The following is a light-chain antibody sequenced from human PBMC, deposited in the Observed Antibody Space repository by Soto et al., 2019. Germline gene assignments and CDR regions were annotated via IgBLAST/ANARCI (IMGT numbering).Light chain of an antibody. CDR2: SNN. Sequence: QSVLTPPPSASGAPGERGTISCSGRSSNIGSNTVNWYQQLPGTAPKLLIYSNNQRPSGVPDRFSGSKSGTSASLAISGLQSEDEADYYCAAWDDSPYVFGTGTKVTVL. V-gene: IGLV1-44*01. CDR1: SSNIGSNT. CDR3: AAWDDSPYV. J-gene: IGLJ1*01.